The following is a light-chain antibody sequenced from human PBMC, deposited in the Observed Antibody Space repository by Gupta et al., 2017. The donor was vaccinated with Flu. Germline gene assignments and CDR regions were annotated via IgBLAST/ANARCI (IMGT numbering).Light chain of an antibody. CDR2: DAS. CDR1: QGVNIS. Sequence: TLSLSPGDSALLSCRASQGVNISLAWYQQKPGQPPRLLMFDASKRAAGMPDRFSGSGSGTDFTLPIRPLAPEDFAFYYCQPRSVLPLYTFCQWIKLE. CDR3: QPRSVLPLYT. V-gene: IGKV3-11*01. J-gene: IGKJ2*01.